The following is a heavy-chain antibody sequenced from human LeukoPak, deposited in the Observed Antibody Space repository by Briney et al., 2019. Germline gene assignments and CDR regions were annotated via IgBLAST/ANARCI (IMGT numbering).Heavy chain of an antibody. J-gene: IGHJ6*03. CDR1: GGSISSGSYY. CDR3: ARTPYDFWSGYLLYYMDV. Sequence: SGTLSLTCTVSGGSISSGSYYWSWIRQPAGKGLEWIGRIYTSGSTNYNPSLKSRVTISVDTSKNQFSLKLSSVTAADTAVYYCARTPYDFWSGYLLYYMDVWGKGTTVTVSS. CDR2: IYTSGST. V-gene: IGHV4-61*02. D-gene: IGHD3-3*01.